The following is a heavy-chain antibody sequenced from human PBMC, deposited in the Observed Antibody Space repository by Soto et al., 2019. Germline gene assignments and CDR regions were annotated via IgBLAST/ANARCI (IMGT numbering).Heavy chain of an antibody. CDR3: AKDSGILLWFGGSFWLDDRGEYDAFDI. D-gene: IGHD3-10*01. CDR2: ISGSGGST. CDR1: GFTFSSYA. J-gene: IGHJ3*02. V-gene: IGHV3-23*01. Sequence: GGSLRLSCAASGFTFSSYAMSWVRQAPGKGLEWVSAISGSGGSTYYADSVKGRFTISRDNSKNTRYLQMNSLRAEDTAVYYCAKDSGILLWFGGSFWLDDRGEYDAFDIWGQGTMVTVSS.